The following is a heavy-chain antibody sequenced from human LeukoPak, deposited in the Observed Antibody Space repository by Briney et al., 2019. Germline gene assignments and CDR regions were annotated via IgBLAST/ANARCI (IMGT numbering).Heavy chain of an antibody. D-gene: IGHD4-11*01. CDR3: ARDLTLTSPFDY. CDR1: GFTFSSFT. CDR2: ISRSSSYI. V-gene: IGHV3-21*01. Sequence: PGGSLRLSCAASGFTFSSFTMNWVRQAPGKGLEWVSSISRSSSYIYYADSVKGRFTISRDNSKNTLYLQMNSLRAEDTAVYYCARDLTLTSPFDYWGQGTLVTVSS. J-gene: IGHJ4*02.